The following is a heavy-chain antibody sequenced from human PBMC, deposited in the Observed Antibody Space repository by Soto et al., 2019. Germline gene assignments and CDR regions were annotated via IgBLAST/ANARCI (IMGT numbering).Heavy chain of an antibody. CDR1: GFTFTSSA. J-gene: IGHJ6*02. CDR2: IVVGSGNT. Sequence: SVKVSCKASGFTFTSSAVQWVRQARGQRFEWIGWIVVGSGNTNYAQKFQERVTVTRDMSTSTAYMELSGLRSEDTAVYYCAAIRSRTISSYYYYGMDVWGQGTTVTVSS. D-gene: IGHD3-3*01. V-gene: IGHV1-58*01. CDR3: AAIRSRTISSYYYYGMDV.